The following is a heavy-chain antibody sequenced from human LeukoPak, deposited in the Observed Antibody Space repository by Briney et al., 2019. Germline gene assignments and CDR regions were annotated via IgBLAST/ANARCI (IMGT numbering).Heavy chain of an antibody. Sequence: SETLSLTCTVSGGSISIYYWSWIRQPPGKGLEWIGYIYYSGSTNYNPSLKSRVTISVDTSKNQFSLKLSSVTAADTAVYYCARGAVADDYWGQGTLVTVSS. CDR1: GGSISIYY. D-gene: IGHD6-19*01. V-gene: IGHV4-59*01. CDR2: IYYSGST. CDR3: ARGAVADDY. J-gene: IGHJ4*02.